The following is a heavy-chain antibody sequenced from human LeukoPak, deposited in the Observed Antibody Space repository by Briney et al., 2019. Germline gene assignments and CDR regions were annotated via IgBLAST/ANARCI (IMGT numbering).Heavy chain of an antibody. V-gene: IGHV3-74*01. CDR3: VRGQTIDY. D-gene: IGHD3-3*01. J-gene: IGHJ4*02. Sequence: GGSLRLSCTTSGFTFSNYWMYWARQAPGKGLMWVSRIKSDGTGITYTDSVEGRFTISRDNAKNTLYLQMNSLRDEDTAVYYCVRGQTIDYWGQGTLVTVSS. CDR1: GFTFSNYW. CDR2: IKSDGTGI.